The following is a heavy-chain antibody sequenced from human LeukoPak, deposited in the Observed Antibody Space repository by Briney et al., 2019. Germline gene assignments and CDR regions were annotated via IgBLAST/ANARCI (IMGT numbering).Heavy chain of an antibody. CDR3: TRDPYSSGWTNWFDP. Sequence: GGSLRLSCTASGFTFGVYAMSWVRHAPGRGRGWVGFIRSKAYGGTTEYAASVKGRFTISRDDSKSIAYLQMNSLKTEDTAVYYCTRDPYSSGWTNWFDPWGQGTLVTVSS. CDR1: GFTFGVYA. V-gene: IGHV3-49*04. J-gene: IGHJ5*02. D-gene: IGHD6-19*01. CDR2: IRSKAYGGTT.